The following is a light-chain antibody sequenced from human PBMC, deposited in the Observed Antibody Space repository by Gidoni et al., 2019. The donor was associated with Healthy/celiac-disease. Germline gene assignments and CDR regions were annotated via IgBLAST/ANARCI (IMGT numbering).Light chain of an antibody. CDR2: DAS. V-gene: IGKV3-11*01. CDR3: QQRSNWPT. CDR1: KSVSSY. Sequence: EIVLTQSPATLPLSPGERATLSCRASKSVSSYLAWYQQKPGQAPRLLIDDASNRATGNPARCSGSGSGTDFTLTISSLEPEDFAFYYCQQRSNWPTFGGXTKVEIK. J-gene: IGKJ4*01.